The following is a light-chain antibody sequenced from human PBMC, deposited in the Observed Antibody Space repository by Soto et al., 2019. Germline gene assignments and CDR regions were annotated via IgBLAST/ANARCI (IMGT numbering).Light chain of an antibody. Sequence: EIVLTQSPATLSLSPGERATLSCRASQSVSSYLAWYQQNPGQAPRLLIYDASNRATGIPARFSGSGSGTDFTLTISSREPEDFAVYYCQQRSNWPGTFGGGTKVEIK. J-gene: IGKJ4*01. CDR2: DAS. CDR1: QSVSSY. CDR3: QQRSNWPGT. V-gene: IGKV3-11*01.